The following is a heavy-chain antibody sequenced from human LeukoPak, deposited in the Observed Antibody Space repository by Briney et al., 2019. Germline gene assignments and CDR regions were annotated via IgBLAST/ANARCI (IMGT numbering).Heavy chain of an antibody. CDR2: ISTDGSIT. D-gene: IGHD3-3*01. CDR3: ASAPFSVLGVVP. Sequence: GGSLRLSCAPPGFTFSTYWMHWVRQGPRKSLLWVSRISTDGSITTYADSVRGRFTISRDNAKNTLYLQMKSLTAEDTAIYFCASAPFSVLGVVPWGQGTLVTVSS. V-gene: IGHV3-74*03. J-gene: IGHJ5*02. CDR1: GFTFSTYW.